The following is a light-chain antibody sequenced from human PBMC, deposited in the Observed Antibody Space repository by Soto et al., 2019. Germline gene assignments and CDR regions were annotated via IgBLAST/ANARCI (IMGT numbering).Light chain of an antibody. V-gene: IGLV2-8*01. CDR3: STYAGNNILV. CDR1: SSDIGGYNY. CDR2: EVT. Sequence: QSALTQPPSASGSPGQSVTISCTGTSSDIGGYNYVSWYQQHPGKAPKLLIYEVTKRPSGVPDRFSGSKSGSTASLTVSGLQADDEADYHCSTYAGNNILVFGGGTKLTVL. J-gene: IGLJ2*01.